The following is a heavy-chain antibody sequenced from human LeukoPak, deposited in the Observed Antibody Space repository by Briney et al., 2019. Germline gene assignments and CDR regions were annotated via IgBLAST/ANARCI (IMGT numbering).Heavy chain of an antibody. CDR2: IYTSGST. Sequence: SETLSLTCTVSGGSISSYYWSWIRQPAGKGLEWIGRIYTSGSTNYNPSLKSRVTMSVDTSKNQFSLKLSSVTAADTAVYYCAREIITMVRGVIITAWFDPWGQGTLVTVSS. V-gene: IGHV4-4*07. J-gene: IGHJ5*02. CDR1: GGSISSYY. D-gene: IGHD3-10*01. CDR3: AREIITMVRGVIITAWFDP.